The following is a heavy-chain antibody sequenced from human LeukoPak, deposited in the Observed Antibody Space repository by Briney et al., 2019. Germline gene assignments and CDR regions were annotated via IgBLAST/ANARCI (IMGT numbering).Heavy chain of an antibody. CDR3: AKRYGDYAIH. V-gene: IGHV3-74*01. CDR2: INSDGSIT. CDR1: GFTFTTYW. J-gene: IGHJ4*02. D-gene: IGHD4-17*01. Sequence: PGGSLRLSCAASGFTFTTYWMHWVRQAPGKGLVWVSHINSDGSITSYADSVKGRFTISRDNAKNTLYLQMNSLRAEDTAVYYCAKRYGDYAIHWGQGTLVTVSS.